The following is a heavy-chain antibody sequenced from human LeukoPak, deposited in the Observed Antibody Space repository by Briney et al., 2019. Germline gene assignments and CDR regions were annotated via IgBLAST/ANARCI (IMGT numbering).Heavy chain of an antibody. Sequence: SETLSLTCTVSGGSISSGSYYWSWIRQPAGKGLEWIGRIYTSGSTNYNPSLKSRVTISVDTPKNQFSLKLSSVTAADTAVYYCARDLEMAFDYWGQGTLVTVSS. J-gene: IGHJ4*02. CDR2: IYTSGST. D-gene: IGHD5-24*01. CDR3: ARDLEMAFDY. V-gene: IGHV4-61*02. CDR1: GGSISSGSYY.